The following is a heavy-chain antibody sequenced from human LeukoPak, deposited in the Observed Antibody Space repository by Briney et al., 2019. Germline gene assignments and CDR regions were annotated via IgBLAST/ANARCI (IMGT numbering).Heavy chain of an antibody. V-gene: IGHV3-13*01. CDR1: GFTFSSYD. CDR2: IGTAGDT. J-gene: IGHJ3*02. Sequence: GGSLRLSCAASGFTFSSYDMHWVRQATGKGLEWVSAIGTAGDTYYPGSVKGRFTISRENAKNSLYLQMNSLRAGDTAVYYCARASGYYDSSGYLAFDIWGQGTMVTVSS. D-gene: IGHD3-22*01. CDR3: ARASGYYDSSGYLAFDI.